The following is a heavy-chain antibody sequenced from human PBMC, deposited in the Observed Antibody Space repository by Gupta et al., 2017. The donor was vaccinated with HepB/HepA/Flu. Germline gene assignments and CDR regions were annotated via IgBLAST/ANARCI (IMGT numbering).Heavy chain of an antibody. CDR1: GYTFTGYY. CDR2: ITPNSGGT. Sequence: QVQLVQSGAEVKKPGASVKVSCTASGYTFTGYYMPWVRQAPGQGLEWMGWITPNSGGTNYAQKFQGRVTMTRDTSISTAYMELSRLRSDDTAVYYCARERTGIAAAQFDPWGQGTLVTVSS. V-gene: IGHV1-2*02. D-gene: IGHD6-13*01. J-gene: IGHJ5*02. CDR3: ARERTGIAAAQFDP.